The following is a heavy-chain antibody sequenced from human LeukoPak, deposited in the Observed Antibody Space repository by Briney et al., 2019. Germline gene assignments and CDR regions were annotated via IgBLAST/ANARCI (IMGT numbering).Heavy chain of an antibody. J-gene: IGHJ5*02. Sequence: PSETLSLTCTVSGGSISSSSYYWGWIRQPPGKGLEWIGSIYYSGSTYYNPSLKSRVTISVDTSKNQFSLKLSPVTAADTAVYYCARDGGYDILTGDNWFDPWGQGTLVTVSS. CDR3: ARDGGYDILTGDNWFDP. CDR1: GGSISSSSYY. V-gene: IGHV4-39*07. D-gene: IGHD3-9*01. CDR2: IYYSGST.